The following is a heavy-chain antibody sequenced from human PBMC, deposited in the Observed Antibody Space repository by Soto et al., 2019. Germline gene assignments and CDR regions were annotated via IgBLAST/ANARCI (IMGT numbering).Heavy chain of an antibody. CDR2: IHHSGNT. CDR1: GDFMSSADHS. V-gene: IGHV4-30-2*01. Sequence: SETLSLTCAVSGDFMSSADHSWAWIRQPPGKGLEWIGYIHHSGNTYSNPALRSRLTMSVDRSKNQFSLKLTSVTATDTAIYYCARQVVVTSYYFDYWGPGTLVTVSS. CDR3: ARQVVVTSYYFDY. J-gene: IGHJ4*02. D-gene: IGHD3-22*01.